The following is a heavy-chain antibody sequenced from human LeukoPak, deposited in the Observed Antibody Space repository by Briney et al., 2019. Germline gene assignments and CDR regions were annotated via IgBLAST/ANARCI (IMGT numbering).Heavy chain of an antibody. D-gene: IGHD6-13*01. J-gene: IGHJ4*02. V-gene: IGHV3-9*01. CDR2: ISWNSGSI. Sequence: GGSLRLSCAASGFTFDDYAMHWVRHAPGKGLEWVSGISWNSGSIGYADSVKGRFSISRDNAKDSLYLQMNSLRAEDTALYYCAKGRSIAAAGTVWNYYFDYWGQGTLVTVSS. CDR1: GFTFDDYA. CDR3: AKGRSIAAAGTVWNYYFDY.